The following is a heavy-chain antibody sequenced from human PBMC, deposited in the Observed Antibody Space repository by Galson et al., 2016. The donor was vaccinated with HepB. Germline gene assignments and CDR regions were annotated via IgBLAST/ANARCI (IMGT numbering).Heavy chain of an antibody. V-gene: IGHV3-21*01. CDR1: GFTFSSYS. CDR3: ASGYSYGYFYY. D-gene: IGHD5-18*01. Sequence: SLRLSCAASGFTFSSYSMNWVRQAPGEGLEWVSSISSSSSYIYYADSVKGRITISRDNAKNSRYLQMNSLRDENTAVYYCASGYSYGYFYYWGRGTLVTVSA. J-gene: IGHJ4*02. CDR2: ISSSSSYI.